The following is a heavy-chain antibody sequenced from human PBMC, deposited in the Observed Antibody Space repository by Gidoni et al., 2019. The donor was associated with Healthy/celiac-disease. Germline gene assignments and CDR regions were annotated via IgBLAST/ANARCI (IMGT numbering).Heavy chain of an antibody. J-gene: IGHJ4*02. CDR3: ATAPVSRDGYSDFDY. CDR2: INPSGGST. CDR1: GYTFTSYY. D-gene: IGHD4-4*01. Sequence: QVQLVQSGAEVKTPGASVKVSCKASGYTFTSYYMHWVRQAPGQGLEWMGLINPSGGSTSYAQKFQGRVTMTRDTSTSTVYMELSSLRSEDTAVYYCATAPVSRDGYSDFDYWGQGTLVTVSS. V-gene: IGHV1-46*03.